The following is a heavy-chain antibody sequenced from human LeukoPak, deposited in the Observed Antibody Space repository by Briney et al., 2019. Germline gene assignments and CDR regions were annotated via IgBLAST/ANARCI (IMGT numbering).Heavy chain of an antibody. J-gene: IGHJ5*02. CDR2: MNPNSGNT. CDR1: GYTFTSYY. Sequence: GASVKVSCKASGYTFTSYYMHWVRQATGQGLEWMGWMNPNSGNTGYAQKFQGRVTMTRNTSISTAYMELSSLRSEDTAVYYCAREGANLATNWFDPWGQGTLVTVSS. D-gene: IGHD4/OR15-4a*01. V-gene: IGHV1-8*02. CDR3: AREGANLATNWFDP.